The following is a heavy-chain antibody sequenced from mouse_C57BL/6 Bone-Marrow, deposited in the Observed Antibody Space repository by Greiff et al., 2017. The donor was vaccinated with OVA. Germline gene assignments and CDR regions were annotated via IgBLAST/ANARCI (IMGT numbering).Heavy chain of an antibody. J-gene: IGHJ4*01. V-gene: IGHV8-8*01. CDR3: ARIAEEDD. CDR2: IWWDDDN. Sequence: QVTLKVSGPGILQPSQTLSLTCSSSGFSLSTYGMGVGWLRQPPGKGLEWLAHIWWDDDNYYNPALKSRPTISKDTSKNQVFLKLAYVDTGDTATYYCARIAEEDDWGQGTSVTVSS. CDR1: GFSLSTYGMG.